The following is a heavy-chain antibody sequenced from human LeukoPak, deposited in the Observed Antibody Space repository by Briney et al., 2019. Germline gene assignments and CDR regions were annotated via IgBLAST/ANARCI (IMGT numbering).Heavy chain of an antibody. V-gene: IGHV1-2*02. CDR2: INPNSGGT. J-gene: IGHJ3*02. D-gene: IGHD1-26*01. CDR3: ARVSPLRIVGATKAFDI. Sequence: ASVKVSCKASGYTLTGYYMHWVRQAPGQGLEWMGWINPNSGGTNYAQKFQGRVTMTRDTSISTAYMELSRLRSDDTAVYHCARVSPLRIVGATKAFDIWGQGTMVTVSS. CDR1: GYTLTGYY.